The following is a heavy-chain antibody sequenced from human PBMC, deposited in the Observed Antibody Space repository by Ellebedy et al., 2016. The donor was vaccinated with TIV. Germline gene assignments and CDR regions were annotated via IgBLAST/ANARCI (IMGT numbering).Heavy chain of an antibody. CDR1: GGSISSGGYY. CDR3: ARAYDTPREYYFDY. J-gene: IGHJ4*02. CDR2: IYYSGST. V-gene: IGHV4-31*03. Sequence: SETLSLXCTVSGGSISSGGYYWSWIRQHPGKGLEWIGYIYYSGSTYYNPSLKSRVTISVDTSKNQFSLKLSSVTAADTAVYYCARAYDTPREYYFDYWGQGTLVTVSS. D-gene: IGHD3-3*01.